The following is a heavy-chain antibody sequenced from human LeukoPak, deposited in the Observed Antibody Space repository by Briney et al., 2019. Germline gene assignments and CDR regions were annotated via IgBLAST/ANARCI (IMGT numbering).Heavy chain of an antibody. J-gene: IGHJ4*02. CDR2: ISTSGSGST. CDR1: GGSISSGLYY. CDR3: ARAVSMGGSSWYYY. D-gene: IGHD6-13*01. V-gene: IGHV4-61*02. Sequence: SETLSLACSVSGGSISSGLYYWSWIRQPAEKGLEWIGRISTSGSGSTNYNPSLKSRVTISVDTSKNQFSLKLRSVTAADTAVYYCARAVSMGGSSWYYYWGQGTLVTVSS.